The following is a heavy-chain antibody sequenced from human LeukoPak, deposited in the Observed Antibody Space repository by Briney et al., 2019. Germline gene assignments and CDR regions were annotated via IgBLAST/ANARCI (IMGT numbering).Heavy chain of an antibody. J-gene: IGHJ6*03. V-gene: IGHV3-7*01. D-gene: IGHD6-19*01. Sequence: PGGSLRLSCAASGFTFSSYWMSWVRQAPGKGLEWVANIKQDGSEKYYVDSVKGRFTISRDNAKNSLYLQMNSLRAEDTAVYYCARDQGSGWLYYYYYYMDVWGKGTTVTVSS. CDR3: ARDQGSGWLYYYYYYMDV. CDR1: GFTFSSYW. CDR2: IKQDGSEK.